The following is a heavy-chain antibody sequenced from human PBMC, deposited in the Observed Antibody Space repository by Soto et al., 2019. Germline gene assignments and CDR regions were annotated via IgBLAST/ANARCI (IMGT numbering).Heavy chain of an antibody. D-gene: IGHD2-21*02. CDR1: GGSITDYS. V-gene: IGHV4-4*07. CDR2: IFSSGST. Sequence: SETLSLTCTVSGGSITDYSWVWIRQPAGKGLEWIGRIFSSGSTNYNPSLKGRITMPLDTSKNQFSLKLNSATATDTAVYFCARDQGVVVTADNWFDPWGQGILVTVSS. J-gene: IGHJ5*02. CDR3: ARDQGVVVTADNWFDP.